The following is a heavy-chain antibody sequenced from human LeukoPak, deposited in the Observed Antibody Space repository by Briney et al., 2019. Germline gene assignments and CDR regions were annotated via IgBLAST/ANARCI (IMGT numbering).Heavy chain of an antibody. CDR1: GGTFSSYT. Sequence: SSVKVSCKASGGTFSSYTISWVRQAPGQGLEWMGRIIPILGIANYAQKFQGRVTITADKSTSTAYMELSSLRSEDTAVYYCARDGHVRLTTQGYGTNYYYYYMDVWGKGTTVTVSS. CDR3: ARDGHVRLTTQGYGTNYYYYYMDV. D-gene: IGHD1-1*01. J-gene: IGHJ6*03. V-gene: IGHV1-69*04. CDR2: IIPILGIA.